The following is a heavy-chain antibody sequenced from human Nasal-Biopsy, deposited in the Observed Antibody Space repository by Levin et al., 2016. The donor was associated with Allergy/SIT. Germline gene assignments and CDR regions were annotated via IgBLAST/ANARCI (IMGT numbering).Heavy chain of an antibody. V-gene: IGHV3-21*01. D-gene: IGHD1-26*01. J-gene: IGHJ6*03. Sequence: GGSLRLSCAASGFTFRTYGMHWVRQAPGKGLEWVSSIDTSNTYIHYADSVKGRFTISRDNAKNSLYLQMNSLRVEDTAIYYCARVESGSSGRYYYYYMGVWGKGTTVTVSS. CDR2: IDTSNTYI. CDR1: GFTFRTYG. CDR3: ARVESGSSGRYYYYYMGV.